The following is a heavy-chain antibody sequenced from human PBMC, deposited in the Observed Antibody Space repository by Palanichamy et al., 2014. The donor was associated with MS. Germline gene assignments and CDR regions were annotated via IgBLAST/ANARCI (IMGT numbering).Heavy chain of an antibody. CDR2: ISSSSYI. CDR1: GFPFSSYG. V-gene: IGHV3-21*01. J-gene: IGHJ3*02. Sequence: RLSCAAAGFPFSSYGMNWVRQAPGKGLEWVSSISSSSYIYYADSEKGRFTISRDNARSSLYLQMNSLRVEDTAVYYCARDGLASGAFDIWGQGTMVTVSS. D-gene: IGHD3/OR15-3a*01. CDR3: ARDGLASGAFDI.